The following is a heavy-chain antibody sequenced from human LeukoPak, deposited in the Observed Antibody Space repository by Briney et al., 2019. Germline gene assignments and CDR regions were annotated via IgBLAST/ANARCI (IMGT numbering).Heavy chain of an antibody. J-gene: IGHJ3*02. D-gene: IGHD1-1*01. CDR3: ASNLGARNAFDI. CDR2: IYSGGST. CDR1: GCSVSNNY. V-gene: IGHV3-53*01. Sequence: GGSLRLSCAASGCSVSNNYMSWVRQPPGKGLEWVSVIYSGGSTYYADSVKGRFTISRDNSKNTLYLQVNSLRAEDTAVYYCASNLGARNAFDIWGQGTMVTVSS.